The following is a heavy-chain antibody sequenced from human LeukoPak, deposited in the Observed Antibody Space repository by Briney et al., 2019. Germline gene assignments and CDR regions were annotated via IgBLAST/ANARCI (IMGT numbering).Heavy chain of an antibody. J-gene: IGHJ4*02. V-gene: IGHV3-48*03. CDR2: IWSSGTVT. D-gene: IGHD2-21*01. Sequence: LPGGSLRLSCAGYGYSFSNYEMNWVRQAPGRGPEWVAYIWSSGTVTHYADSVKDRFTIARDNGTNYLYMQMNSLKAEDTAVYYCATDRSFCEGDCSDYWGQGTLVTVSS. CDR3: ATDRSFCEGDCSDY. CDR1: GYSFSNYE.